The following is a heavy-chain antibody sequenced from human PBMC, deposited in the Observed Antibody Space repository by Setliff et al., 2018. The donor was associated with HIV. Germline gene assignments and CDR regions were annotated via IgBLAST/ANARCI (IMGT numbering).Heavy chain of an antibody. CDR2: IIPIFGTP. J-gene: IGHJ4*02. V-gene: IGHV1-69*13. CDR3: ARDAGGSVGNYYLDY. Sequence: SVKVSCKASGGTFRGFGISWVVQAPGQGLEWMGQIIPIFGTPRYAQKFQDRVTITADESTSTVYMELSSLRSEDTAVYYCARDAGGSVGNYYLDYWGQGTLVTVSS. D-gene: IGHD2-15*01. CDR1: GGTFRGFG.